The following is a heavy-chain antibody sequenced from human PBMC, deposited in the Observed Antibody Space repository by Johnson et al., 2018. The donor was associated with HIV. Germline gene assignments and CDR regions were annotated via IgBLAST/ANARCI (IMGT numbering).Heavy chain of an antibody. CDR3: ARGAFSIQRFGEASGPVFDI. CDR1: GFTFTTYS. D-gene: IGHD3-10*01. CDR2: VSGDGGAT. V-gene: IGHV3-64*07. Sequence: VQLVESGGGLVQSGGSLRLSCAASGFTFTTYSLHWVRQSPGKGLEYVAAVSGDGGATYYVASVKGRFTISRANSKNTLSLQMGSLRPEDMAVYFCARGAFSIQRFGEASGPVFDIWGQGTMVTVSS. J-gene: IGHJ3*02.